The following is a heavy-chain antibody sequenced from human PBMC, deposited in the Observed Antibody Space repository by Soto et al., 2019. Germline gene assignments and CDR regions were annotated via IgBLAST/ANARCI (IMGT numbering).Heavy chain of an antibody. CDR2: INGDGSST. V-gene: IGHV3-74*01. CDR1: GFTFSNYW. Sequence: EVQLVECGGGLIQPGGSLRLSCVASGFTFSNYWIHWVRQAPGKGLVWVSRINGDGSSTNYADSVKGQFTISRDNAKNTVYLQLNSLRVEDTAVYYCARGARNYYYFDCWGQGTLVTVSS. CDR3: ARGARNYYYFDC. D-gene: IGHD1-7*01. J-gene: IGHJ4*02.